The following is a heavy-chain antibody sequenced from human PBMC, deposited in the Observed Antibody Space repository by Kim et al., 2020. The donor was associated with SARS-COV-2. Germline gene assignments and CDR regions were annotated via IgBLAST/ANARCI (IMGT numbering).Heavy chain of an antibody. V-gene: IGHV3-33*01. CDR2: LWFDGSNK. D-gene: IGHD6-13*01. J-gene: IGHJ6*03. CDR1: GFTFSSYG. Sequence: GGSLRLSCAASGFTFSSYGMHWVRQAPGKGLEWMAFLWFDGSNKNYSDSVKGRFAISRDNSKNTLYLQMNSLRVEDTAVYYCARVAAAGPYYHYYYMDVWGEGPTVTVPS. CDR3: ARVAAAGPYYHYYYMDV.